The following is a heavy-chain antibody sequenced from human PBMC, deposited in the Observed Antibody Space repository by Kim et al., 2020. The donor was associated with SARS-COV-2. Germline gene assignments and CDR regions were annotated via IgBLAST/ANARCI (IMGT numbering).Heavy chain of an antibody. Sequence: ASVKVSCKASGYTFTSYGISWVRQAPGHGLEWMGWISAYNGNTNYAQKLQGRVTMTTDTSTSTAYMELRSLRSDDTAVYYCALVLLWFGELRGYGMDVWGQGTTVTGSS. J-gene: IGHJ6*02. V-gene: IGHV1-18*01. CDR3: ALVLLWFGELRGYGMDV. CDR2: ISAYNGNT. D-gene: IGHD3-10*01. CDR1: GYTFTSYG.